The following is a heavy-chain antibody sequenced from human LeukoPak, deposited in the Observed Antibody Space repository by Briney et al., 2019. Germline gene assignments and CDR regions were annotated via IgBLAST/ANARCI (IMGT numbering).Heavy chain of an antibody. V-gene: IGHV4-59*01. CDR3: AREVGAMSFDY. CDR2: IYYSGST. D-gene: IGHD1-26*01. J-gene: IGHJ4*02. Sequence: SGTLSLTCTVSGGSISSYYWSWIRAPPGKGLEWIGYIYYSGSTNYNPSLKSRVTISVDPSKNQFSLKLSSVTAADTAVYYCAREVGAMSFDYWGQGTLVTVSS. CDR1: GGSISSYY.